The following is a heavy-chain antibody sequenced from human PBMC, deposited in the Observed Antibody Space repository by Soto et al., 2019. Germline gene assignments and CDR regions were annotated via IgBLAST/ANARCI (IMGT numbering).Heavy chain of an antibody. D-gene: IGHD1-20*01. CDR2: IFPSFGTT. CDR3: GKNNVSWLVYHYGMDL. Sequence: GASVKVSCKASGGALSSYAIGWVRQAPQQGLQWMGQIFPSFGTTSYAQTLQGRFPITADEATNTIYMELNSLTSDDTAVYFCGKNNVSWLVYHYGMDLWGQGITVTV. V-gene: IGHV1-69*13. CDR1: GGALSSYA. J-gene: IGHJ6*02.